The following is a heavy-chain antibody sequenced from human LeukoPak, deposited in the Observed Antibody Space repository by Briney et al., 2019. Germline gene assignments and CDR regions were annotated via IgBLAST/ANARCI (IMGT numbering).Heavy chain of an antibody. CDR1: GFTFSSYS. D-gene: IGHD4-17*01. CDR2: ISSSSSYI. Sequence: PGGSLRLSCAASGFTFSSYSMNWVRQAPGKGLEWVSSISSSSSYIYYADSVKGRFTISRDNSKNTLYLQMNSLRAEDTAVYYCAKWRKATVTTSLDYWGQGTLVTVSS. CDR3: AKWRKATVTTSLDY. J-gene: IGHJ4*02. V-gene: IGHV3-21*04.